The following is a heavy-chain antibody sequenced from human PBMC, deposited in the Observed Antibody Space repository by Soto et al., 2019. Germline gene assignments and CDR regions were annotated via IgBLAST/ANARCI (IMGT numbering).Heavy chain of an antibody. CDR3: ARRLVVGGVKGGVWFDP. CDR1: GGSINRNNYY. CDR2: IYYSGST. J-gene: IGHJ5*02. Sequence: SETLSLTCTVSGGSINRNNYYWGWIRQPPGKGLEWIGSIYYSGSTYYNPSLKSRVTISADTSRNQSSLKLSSVTAADTAVYYCARRLVVGGVKGGVWFDPWGQGTLVTVSS. V-gene: IGHV4-39*01. D-gene: IGHD3-10*01.